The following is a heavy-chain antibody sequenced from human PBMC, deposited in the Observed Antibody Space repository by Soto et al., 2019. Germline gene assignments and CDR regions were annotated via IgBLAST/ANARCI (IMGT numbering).Heavy chain of an antibody. V-gene: IGHV4-59*08. CDR1: GGSLSPNY. CDR3: ASLGGYYQSLDP. Sequence: SETLSLTCTVSGGSLSPNYWSWIRQPPGKGLEWIGYIYYGGTTTNNPSLNSRVAISIDTSKNQFSLTLSSVTAADTAVYSCASLGGYYQSLDPRGQGILVT. D-gene: IGHD3-22*01. J-gene: IGHJ5*02. CDR2: IYYGGTT.